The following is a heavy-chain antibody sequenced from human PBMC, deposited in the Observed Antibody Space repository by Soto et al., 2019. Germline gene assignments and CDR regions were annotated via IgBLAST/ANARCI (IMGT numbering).Heavy chain of an antibody. V-gene: IGHV3-23*01. J-gene: IGHJ6*02. Sequence: GGSLRLSCAAFGFTFSSYAMSWVRQAPGKGLEWVSAISGSGGSTYYADSVKGRFTISRDNSKNTLYLQMNSLRAEDTAVYYCAKVSYYGSGSYYRGLGYYYGMDVWGQGTTVTVSS. D-gene: IGHD3-10*01. CDR3: AKVSYYGSGSYYRGLGYYYGMDV. CDR1: GFTFSSYA. CDR2: ISGSGGST.